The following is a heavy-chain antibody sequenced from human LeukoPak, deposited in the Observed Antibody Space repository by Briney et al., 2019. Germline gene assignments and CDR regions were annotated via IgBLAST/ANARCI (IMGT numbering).Heavy chain of an antibody. CDR2: IYHSGST. CDR3: ARDHSSSWYSIWFDP. J-gene: IGHJ5*02. CDR1: GYSISSGYY. V-gene: IGHV4-38-2*02. D-gene: IGHD6-13*01. Sequence: SETLSLTCTVSGYSISSGYYWGWIRQPPGKGLEWIGSIYHSGSTYYNPSLKSRVTISVDTSKNQFSLKLSSVTAADTAVYYCARDHSSSWYSIWFDPWGQGTLVTVSS.